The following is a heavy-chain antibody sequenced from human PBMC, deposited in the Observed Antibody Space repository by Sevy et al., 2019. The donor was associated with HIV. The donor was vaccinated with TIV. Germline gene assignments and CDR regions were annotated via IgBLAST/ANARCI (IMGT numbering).Heavy chain of an antibody. CDR2: IYYSGST. J-gene: IGHJ4*02. Sequence: SESLSLTCTVSGGSISSSSYYWGWIRQPPGKGLEWIGSIYYSGSTYYNPSLRSRVTISVDTSKNQFSLKLSSVTAADSAVYYCARPRNRLKAFDYWGQGTLVTVSS. V-gene: IGHV4-39*01. CDR3: ARPRNRLKAFDY. CDR1: GGSISSSSYY. D-gene: IGHD1-1*01.